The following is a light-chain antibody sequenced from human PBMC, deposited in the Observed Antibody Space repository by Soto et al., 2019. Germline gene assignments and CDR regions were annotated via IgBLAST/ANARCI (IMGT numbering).Light chain of an antibody. V-gene: IGKV1-33*01. CDR3: QQYDNRPFT. Sequence: DIQMTQSPSSLSASVGDRVSFTCQASQDISKFLNWYQHKPGRAPSLLIYDATKSQFGVPSRFSGSGSGTDFTFTISSLQPEDNATYYCQQYDNRPFTFGPGTKVDI. J-gene: IGKJ3*01. CDR1: QDISKF. CDR2: DAT.